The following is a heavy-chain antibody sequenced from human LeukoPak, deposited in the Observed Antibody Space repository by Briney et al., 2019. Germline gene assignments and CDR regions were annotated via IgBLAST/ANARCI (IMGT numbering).Heavy chain of an antibody. J-gene: IGHJ5*02. CDR3: ARESIAAAGTWFDP. V-gene: IGHV3-23*01. D-gene: IGHD6-13*01. CDR1: GFTFSSNG. CDR2: ISATGGTI. Sequence: GGSLRLSCAASGFTFSSNGMNWVRQAPGKGLEWVSYISATGGTIYYADSVKGRFTISRDNSKNTLYLQMNSLRAEDTAVYYCARESIAAAGTWFDPWGQGTLVTVSS.